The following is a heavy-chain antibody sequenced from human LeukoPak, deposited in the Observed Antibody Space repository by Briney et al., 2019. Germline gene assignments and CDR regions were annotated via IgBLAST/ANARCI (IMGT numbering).Heavy chain of an antibody. Sequence: GGSLRLSCAASGFTVSSNHMSWVRQAPGKGLEWVSVIYSGGSTYYADSVKGRFTISRDNSKNTLYLQMNSLRAEDTAVYYCARVKYSGYSSDCRGQGTLVTVSS. CDR1: GFTVSSNH. CDR3: ARVKYSGYSSDC. J-gene: IGHJ4*02. V-gene: IGHV3-53*01. D-gene: IGHD5-12*01. CDR2: IYSGGST.